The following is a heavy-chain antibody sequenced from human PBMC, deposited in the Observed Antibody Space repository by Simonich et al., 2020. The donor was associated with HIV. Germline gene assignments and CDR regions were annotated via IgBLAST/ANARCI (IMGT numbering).Heavy chain of an antibody. CDR2: IDYRGGP. CDR1: GGSISSGNYH. J-gene: IGHJ6*03. CDR3: ARVGGGSGWLHYYYYYMDV. D-gene: IGHD6-19*01. V-gene: IGHV4-39*01. Sequence: QLQLQESGPGLVKPSETLSPPCTVPGGSISSGNYHGCWFRRPPGKGVGGVGSIDYRGGPHYNPSRKGRVTRSVDTSKNQFSLRLSSVTAEDTAVYYCARVGGGSGWLHYYYYYMDVWGKGTTVTVSS.